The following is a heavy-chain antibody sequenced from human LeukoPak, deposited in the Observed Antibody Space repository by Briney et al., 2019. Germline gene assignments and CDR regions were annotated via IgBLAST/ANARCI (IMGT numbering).Heavy chain of an antibody. CDR3: ARDGKSMTAYAFDI. CDR1: GFTFSSYA. J-gene: IGHJ3*02. Sequence: QSGGSLRLSCAASGFTFSSYAMSWVRQAPGKGLEWVSAIGGSGGSAYYADSVKGRFTISRDNSKNTLYLQMNSLRAEDTAVYYCARDGKSMTAYAFDIWGQGTMVTVSS. V-gene: IGHV3-23*01. D-gene: IGHD2-21*02. CDR2: IGGSGGSA.